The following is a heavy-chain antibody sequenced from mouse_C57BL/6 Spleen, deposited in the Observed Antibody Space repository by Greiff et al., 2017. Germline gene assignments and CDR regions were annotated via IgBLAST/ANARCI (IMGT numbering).Heavy chain of an antibody. J-gene: IGHJ3*01. CDR1: GYTFTSYW. Sequence: QVQLQQPGAELVMPGASVKLSCKASGYTFTSYWMHWVKQRPGQGLEWIGEIDPSDSYTNYNQKFKGKSTLTVDKSSSTAYMQLSSLTSEDSAFYYCARGGGLRRKAWFAYWGQGTLVTVSA. D-gene: IGHD2-4*01. CDR3: ARGGGLRRKAWFAY. V-gene: IGHV1-69*01. CDR2: IDPSDSYT.